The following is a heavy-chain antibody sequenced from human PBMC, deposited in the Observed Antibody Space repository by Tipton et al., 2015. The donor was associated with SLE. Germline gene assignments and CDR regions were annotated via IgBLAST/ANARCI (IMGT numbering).Heavy chain of an antibody. CDR2: IRSKAFGGTT. D-gene: IGHD6-19*01. Sequence: RSLRLSCTASGFTFVDHTMSWVRQSPGKGLEWVGFIRSKAFGGTTEYVASVKGRFTISRDDSKSIVYLQMNSLKTEDTGVYYCARDPEGYRAGWYLGYWGHGTLITVSS. V-gene: IGHV3-49*04. CDR3: ARDPEGYRAGWYLGY. CDR1: GFTFVDHT. J-gene: IGHJ4*01.